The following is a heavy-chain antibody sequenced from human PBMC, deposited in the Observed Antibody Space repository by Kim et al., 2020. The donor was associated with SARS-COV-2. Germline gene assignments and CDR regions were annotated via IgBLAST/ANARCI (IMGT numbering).Heavy chain of an antibody. CDR3: ARELERLAYYYYYGMDV. D-gene: IGHD6-25*01. Sequence: FQGRVTMTRDTSTSTVYMELSSLRSEDTAVYYCARELERLAYYYYYGMDVWGQGTTVTVSS. V-gene: IGHV1-46*01. J-gene: IGHJ6*02.